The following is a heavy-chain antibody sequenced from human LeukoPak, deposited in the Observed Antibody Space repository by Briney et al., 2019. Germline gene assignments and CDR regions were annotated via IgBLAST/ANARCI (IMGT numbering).Heavy chain of an antibody. CDR2: ISYDGSNK. CDR1: GFTFSSYA. J-gene: IGHJ3*02. CDR3: ARGLRYSGRTTGGAFDI. V-gene: IGHV3-30*04. D-gene: IGHD1-26*01. Sequence: GGSLRLSCAASGFTFSSYAMHWVRQAPGKGLEWVAVISYDGSNKYYADSVKGRFTISRDNAKNTLYLQMNSLRAEDTAVYYCARGLRYSGRTTGGAFDIWGQGTMVTVSS.